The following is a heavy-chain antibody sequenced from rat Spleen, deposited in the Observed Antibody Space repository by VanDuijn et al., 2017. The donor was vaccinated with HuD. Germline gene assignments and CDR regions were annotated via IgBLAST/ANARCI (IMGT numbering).Heavy chain of an antibody. CDR3: ARRHYGYTDYFDY. J-gene: IGHJ2*01. CDR2: ISAGGDST. V-gene: IGHV5-27*01. D-gene: IGHD1-6*01. Sequence: EVQLVESGGGLVQPGRSLKLSCAASGFTFSNYYMAWVRQAPTKGLEWVAYISAGGDSTYYRDSVKGRFTISRDNAKSTLSLQMDSRRSEDTATYYCARRHYGYTDYFDYWGQGVMVTVSS. CDR1: GFTFSNYY.